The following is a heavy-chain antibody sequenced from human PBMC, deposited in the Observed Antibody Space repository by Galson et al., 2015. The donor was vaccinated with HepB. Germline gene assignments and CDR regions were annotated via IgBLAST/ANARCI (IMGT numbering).Heavy chain of an antibody. D-gene: IGHD6-19*01. CDR3: AKDTISVTGTRVLHFFDY. CDR1: EFPFNSYA. J-gene: IGHJ4*02. CDR2: ISATGSRT. V-gene: IGHV3-23*01. Sequence: SLRLSCAASEFPFNSYAMNWVRQAPGKGLEWVSTISATGSRTYYADSVKGRFTVSRDNSKNTLYLQMNSLRAEDTAVYYCAKDTISVTGTRVLHFFDYWGQGTLVTVSS.